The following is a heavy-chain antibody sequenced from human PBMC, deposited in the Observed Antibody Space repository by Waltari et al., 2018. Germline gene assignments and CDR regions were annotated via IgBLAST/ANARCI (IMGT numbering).Heavy chain of an antibody. V-gene: IGHV3-33*01. CDR3: ARARLQDWYFDL. CDR1: GFTFSRYG. Sequence: QVQLVESGGGVVQPGRSLRLSCAASGFTFSRYGMHWVRQAPGKGLEGVAVIWYDGSNKYYADSVKGRFTISRDNSKNTLYLQMNSLRAEDTAVYYCARARLQDWYFDLWGRGTLVTVSS. J-gene: IGHJ2*01. D-gene: IGHD4-4*01. CDR2: IWYDGSNK.